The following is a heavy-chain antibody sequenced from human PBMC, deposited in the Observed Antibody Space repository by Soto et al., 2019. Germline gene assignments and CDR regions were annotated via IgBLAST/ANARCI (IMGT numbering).Heavy chain of an antibody. D-gene: IGHD2-15*01. J-gene: IGHJ4*02. V-gene: IGHV3-23*01. Sequence: GGSLRLSCAASGFTFSNYAMSWVRQAPGKGLEWISAISGGGSYTYSADSVKGRFTISRDNSKNTLFLQMSSLRAEDTAVYYCAKGSAGSRPYYFDSWGQGALVTVSS. CDR1: GFTFSNYA. CDR2: ISGGGSYT. CDR3: AKGSAGSRPYYFDS.